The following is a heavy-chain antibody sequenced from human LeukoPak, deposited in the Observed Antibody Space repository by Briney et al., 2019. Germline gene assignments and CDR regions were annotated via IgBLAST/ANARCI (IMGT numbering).Heavy chain of an antibody. CDR2: INHSGST. D-gene: IGHD6-19*01. CDR3: ARGSLTVAGTLFDY. V-gene: IGHV4-34*01. CDR1: GGSFSGYY. Sequence: PSETLSLTCAVYGGSFSGYYWSWIRQPPGKGLEWIGEINHSGSTNYNPSLKSRVTISVDTSKNQFSLKLSSVTAADTAVYYCARGSLTVAGTLFDYWGQGTLVTVSS. J-gene: IGHJ4*02.